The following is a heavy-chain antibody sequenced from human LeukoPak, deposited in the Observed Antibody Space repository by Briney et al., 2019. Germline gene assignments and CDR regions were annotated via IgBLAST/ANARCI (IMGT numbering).Heavy chain of an antibody. CDR1: GFTFSYYA. CDR3: VRTGDTERFDY. CDR2: IRYDGSKK. D-gene: IGHD1-1*01. Sequence: GGSLRLSCAASGFTFSYYAMHWVRQAPGKGLEWVALIRYDGSKKDYADSVKGRFTISRDNSKNTLYLQMNSLRAEDTAMYYCVRTGDTERFDYWGQGTLVTVSS. J-gene: IGHJ4*02. V-gene: IGHV3-33*08.